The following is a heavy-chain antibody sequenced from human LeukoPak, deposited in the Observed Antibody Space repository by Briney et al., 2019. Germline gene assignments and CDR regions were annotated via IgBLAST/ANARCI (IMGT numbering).Heavy chain of an antibody. CDR3: AKMHDSSGYYSDRGYYFDY. D-gene: IGHD3-22*01. Sequence: GGSLRLSCSASGFTFTTYGMSWVRQAPGKGLEWVSAISGSGGSTYYADSVKGRFTISRDNSKNTLYLQMNSLRAEDTAVYYCAKMHDSSGYYSDRGYYFDYWGQGTLVTVSS. V-gene: IGHV3-23*01. CDR1: GFTFTTYG. J-gene: IGHJ4*02. CDR2: ISGSGGST.